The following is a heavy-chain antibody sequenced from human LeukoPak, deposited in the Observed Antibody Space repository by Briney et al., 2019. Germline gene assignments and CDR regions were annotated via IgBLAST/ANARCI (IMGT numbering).Heavy chain of an antibody. J-gene: IGHJ4*02. CDR2: IIGSSGST. CDR1: GFSFNNYA. V-gene: IGHV3-23*01. D-gene: IGHD5-12*01. Sequence: GGSLGLSCVASGFSFNNYAMNWLRQAPGKGLEWVSLIIGSSGSTFYADSVKGRFTISRDKSKNTLYLQMNSLRAEDTAVYYCAKGAYDYIEIAYFDYWGQGSLVTVSS. CDR3: AKGAYDYIEIAYFDY.